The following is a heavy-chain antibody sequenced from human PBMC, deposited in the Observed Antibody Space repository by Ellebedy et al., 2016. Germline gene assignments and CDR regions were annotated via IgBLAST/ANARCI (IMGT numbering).Heavy chain of an antibody. V-gene: IGHV3-21*01. CDR1: GFSFSRYS. D-gene: IGHD6-13*01. J-gene: IGHJ3*02. CDR2: IDDGGTYT. CDR3: VKVGSGWSLDI. Sequence: GGSLRLSXAASGFSFSRYSIQWVRLAPGKGLEWVSSIDDGGTYTFYADSVRGRFTISRDNIKSTVSLQMNGLRGEDTAVYYCVKVGSGWSLDIWGQGTMVTISS.